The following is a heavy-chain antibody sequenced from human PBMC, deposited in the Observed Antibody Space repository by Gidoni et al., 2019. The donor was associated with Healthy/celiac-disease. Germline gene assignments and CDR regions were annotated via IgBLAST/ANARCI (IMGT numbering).Heavy chain of an antibody. CDR3: ARGSVGATTDFDY. J-gene: IGHJ4*02. V-gene: IGHV3-48*02. CDR1: GFTYSSYS. Sequence: EVQMVESGGGLVLPGGSLRLSCAASGFTYSSYSMNWVRQAPGKGREGISYISSSSSTIYYADSVKGRFTISRDNAKNSLYLQMNSLRDEDTAVYDCARGSVGATTDFDYWGQGTLVTVSS. D-gene: IGHD1-26*01. CDR2: ISSSSSTI.